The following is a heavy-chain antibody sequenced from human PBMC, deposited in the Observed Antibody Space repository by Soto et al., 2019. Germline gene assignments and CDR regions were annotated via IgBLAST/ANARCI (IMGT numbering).Heavy chain of an antibody. Sequence: ASVKVSCKVSGYTLTELSMHWVRQAPGKGLEWMGGFDPEDGETIYAQKFQGRVTMTEDTSTDTAYMELSSLRSEDTAVYYCATELDSSGGSPAWFDPWGQGTLVTVPS. D-gene: IGHD2-15*01. J-gene: IGHJ5*02. CDR2: FDPEDGET. CDR3: ATELDSSGGSPAWFDP. CDR1: GYTLTELS. V-gene: IGHV1-24*01.